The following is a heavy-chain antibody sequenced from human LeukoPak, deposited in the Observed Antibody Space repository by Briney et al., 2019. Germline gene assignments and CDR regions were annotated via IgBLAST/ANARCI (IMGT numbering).Heavy chain of an antibody. CDR2: IYYSGSS. V-gene: IGHV4-34*01. CDR3: ARGDYGDFDY. D-gene: IGHD4-17*01. Sequence: SETLSLTCAVYGGSFSGYYWSWIRQPPGKGLEWIGYIYYSGSSYYNPSLRSRVTISVDTSKNHFSLKLSSVTAANTAVYYCARGDYGDFDYWGQGTLVTVSS. J-gene: IGHJ4*02. CDR1: GGSFSGYY.